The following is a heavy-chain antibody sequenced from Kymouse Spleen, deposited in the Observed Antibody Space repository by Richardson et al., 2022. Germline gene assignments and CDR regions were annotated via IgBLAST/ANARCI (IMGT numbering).Heavy chain of an antibody. CDR2: INHSGST. CDR3: ARLGYCSSTSCSHNWFDP. J-gene: IGHJ5*02. D-gene: IGHD2-2*02. Sequence: QVQLQQWGAGLLKPSETLSLTCAVYGGSFSGYYWSWIRQPPGKGLEWIGEINHSGSTNYNPSLKSRVTISVDTSKNQFSLKLSSVTAADTAVYYCARLGYCSSTSCSHNWFDPWGQGTLVTVSS. V-gene: IGHV4-34*01. CDR1: GGSFSGYY.